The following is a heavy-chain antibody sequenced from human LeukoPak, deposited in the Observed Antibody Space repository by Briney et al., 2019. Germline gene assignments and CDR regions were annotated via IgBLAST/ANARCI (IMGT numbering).Heavy chain of an antibody. V-gene: IGHV4-39*01. Sequence: SQTLSLTCSVSGGSISSSSYYWGWIRQPPGKGLEWIGRIYYSGSTYYNPSLKSRVTISVDTSKHPFSLKLSSVTAADTAVYYCARHPVAGMVRVVGSIDYWGQGTLVTVSS. CDR1: GGSISSSSYY. J-gene: IGHJ4*02. CDR3: ARHPVAGMVRVVGSIDY. D-gene: IGHD6-19*01. CDR2: IYYSGST.